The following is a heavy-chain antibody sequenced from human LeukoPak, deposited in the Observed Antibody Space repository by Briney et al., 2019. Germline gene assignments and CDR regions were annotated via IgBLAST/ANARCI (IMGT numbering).Heavy chain of an antibody. CDR1: GYTFTSYY. CDR2: INPSGGST. D-gene: IGHD2-15*01. J-gene: IGHJ5*02. CDR3: ARVEEFCSGGSCYLDP. V-gene: IGHV1-46*01. Sequence: ASVKVSCKASGYTFTSYYMHWVRQAPGQGLEWMGIINPSGGSTSYAQKFQGRVTMTRDTSTSTVYMELSSLRSEDTAVYYCARVEEFCSGGSCYLDPWGQGTLVTVSS.